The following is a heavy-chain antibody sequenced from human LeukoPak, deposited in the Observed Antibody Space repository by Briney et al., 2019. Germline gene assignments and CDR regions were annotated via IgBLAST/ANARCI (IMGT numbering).Heavy chain of an antibody. D-gene: IGHD3-16*01. CDR3: TRGAGWLIDY. J-gene: IGHJ4*02. V-gene: IGHV4-59*01. CDR2: FHNSGTS. CDR1: DDSISDYY. Sequence: SETLSLTCTVSDDSISDYYRGWIRQPPGKGLEWIGYFHNSGTSTYNPSLKSRVTISADTSKNQFSLKLNSLTTADMAVYYCTRGAGWLIDYWGQGILVTVSS.